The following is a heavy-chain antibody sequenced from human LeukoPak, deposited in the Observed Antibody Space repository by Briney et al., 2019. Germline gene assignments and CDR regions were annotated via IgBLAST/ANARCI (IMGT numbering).Heavy chain of an antibody. V-gene: IGHV3-33*01. D-gene: IGHD2-2*03. CDR1: GFTFSSYG. CDR2: IWFDGSNK. Sequence: GSLRLSCAASGFTFSSYGMHWVRQAPGKGLEWVAVIWFDGSNKYCADSVKGRFTISRDNSKNTLDLQMNSLRAEDTAVYYCARDGGYCSRTSCPASRMDVWGKGTTVTVSS. J-gene: IGHJ6*03. CDR3: ARDGGYCSRTSCPASRMDV.